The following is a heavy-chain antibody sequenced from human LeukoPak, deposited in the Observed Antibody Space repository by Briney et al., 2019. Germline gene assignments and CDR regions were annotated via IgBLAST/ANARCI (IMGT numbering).Heavy chain of an antibody. CDR3: ARDYGSGTYSPKGGFDY. D-gene: IGHD3-10*01. V-gene: IGHV1-24*01. CDR1: GYTLTELS. Sequence: GASVKVSCKVSGYTLTELSMHWGRQAPGKGLEGRGGFDPEDGETIYEQKCQGRVTMTRDTSTSTVYMELSSLRSEDTAVYYCARDYGSGTYSPKGGFDYWGQGTLVTVSS. CDR2: FDPEDGET. J-gene: IGHJ4*02.